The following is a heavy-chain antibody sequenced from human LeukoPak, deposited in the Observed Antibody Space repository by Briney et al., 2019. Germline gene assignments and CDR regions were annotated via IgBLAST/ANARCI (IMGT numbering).Heavy chain of an antibody. D-gene: IGHD3-9*01. V-gene: IGHV3-23*01. Sequence: GGSLRLSCAASGVTFTTYAMSWVRQAPGKGLEWVSTMSGSGGSTYYADSVKGRFTISRDNSKNTLYLQMNSLRAEDTAMYYCAKGPVKYYDILTGNFDYWGQGTLVTVSS. CDR2: MSGSGGST. J-gene: IGHJ4*02. CDR1: GVTFTTYA. CDR3: AKGPVKYYDILTGNFDY.